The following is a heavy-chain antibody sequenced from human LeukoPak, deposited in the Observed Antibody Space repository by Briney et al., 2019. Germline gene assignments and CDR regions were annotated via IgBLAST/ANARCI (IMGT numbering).Heavy chain of an antibody. V-gene: IGHV5-51*01. Sequence: GESLKISCKGSGYSFTNYWIGWVRQVPGKGLEWMGIIHPGDSDTRYSPSFQGQVTISADKSINTACLQWSSLKASDTAMYYCARLDSSSWYYFDYWGQGTLVTVSS. J-gene: IGHJ4*02. D-gene: IGHD6-13*01. CDR1: GYSFTNYW. CDR3: ARLDSSSWYYFDY. CDR2: IHPGDSDT.